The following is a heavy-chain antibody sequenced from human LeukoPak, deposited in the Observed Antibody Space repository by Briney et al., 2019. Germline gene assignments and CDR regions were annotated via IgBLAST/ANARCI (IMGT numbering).Heavy chain of an antibody. D-gene: IGHD3-9*01. CDR3: AVVNYDILTGYYRSFDY. CDR2: IIPIFGTA. CDR1: GGTFSSYA. Sequence: ASVKVSCKASGGTFSSYAISWVRQAPGQGLEWMGGIIPIFGTANYAQKFQGRVTITADKSTSTAYMELSSLRSEDTAVYYCAVVNYDILTGYYRSFDYWGQGTLVTVSS. V-gene: IGHV1-69*06. J-gene: IGHJ4*02.